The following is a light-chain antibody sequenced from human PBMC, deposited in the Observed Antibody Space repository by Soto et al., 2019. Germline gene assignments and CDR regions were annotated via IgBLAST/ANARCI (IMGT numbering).Light chain of an antibody. Sequence: QSALTQPASVSGSPGQSITISCTGTNSDIGGYNYVSWYQQHPGKAPKLMIYDVSNRPSGVSYRFSGSKSGNTASLTISGIQAEDTAEYYCSSYTSRSTLGVFGGGTKLTVL. J-gene: IGLJ2*01. V-gene: IGLV2-14*03. CDR1: NSDIGGYNY. CDR3: SSYTSRSTLGV. CDR2: DVS.